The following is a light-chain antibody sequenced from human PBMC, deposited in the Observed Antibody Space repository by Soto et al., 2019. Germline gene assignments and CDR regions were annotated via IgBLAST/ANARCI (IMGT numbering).Light chain of an antibody. CDR3: ETWDFNTRV. Sequence: QPVLTQSSSASASLGSSVKLTGTLSSGHSSYIIAWHQQQPGKAPRYLMKLEGSGSSNKGSGLPDRFSGSTSGADRYLTISNLQFEDEADYYCETWDFNTRVFGGGTKLTVL. V-gene: IGLV4-60*02. CDR1: SGHSSYI. J-gene: IGLJ3*02. CDR2: LEGSGSS.